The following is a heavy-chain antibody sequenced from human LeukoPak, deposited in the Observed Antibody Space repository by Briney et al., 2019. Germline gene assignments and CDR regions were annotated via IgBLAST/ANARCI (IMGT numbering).Heavy chain of an antibody. V-gene: IGHV3-9*01. CDR2: ISWNSGSI. J-gene: IGHJ6*02. Sequence: PGRSLRLSCAASGFTFDDYAMHWVRHAPGKGLEWVSGISWNSGSIGYADSVKGRFTIPRDNAKNSLYLQMNSLRAEDTALYYCAKGRLMVYAISFYYYYGMDVWGQGTTVTVSS. CDR3: AKGRLMVYAISFYYYYGMDV. D-gene: IGHD2-8*01. CDR1: GFTFDDYA.